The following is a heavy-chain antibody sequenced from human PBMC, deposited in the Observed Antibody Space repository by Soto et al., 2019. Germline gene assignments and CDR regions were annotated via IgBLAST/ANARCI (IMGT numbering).Heavy chain of an antibody. D-gene: IGHD6-19*01. CDR3: AREGGSIGGWFGRKFDS. CDR2: ISSGGTTT. CDR1: GFSFSTHA. J-gene: IGHJ4*02. Sequence: PGGSLRLSCTASGFSFSTHAMSWVRQAPGKGLEWVSSISSGGTTTFYAASVEGRFTISRDKSKNTLYLHMNSLRADDTAVYYCAREGGSIGGWFGRKFDSWGQGKQVTVSS. V-gene: IGHV3-23*01.